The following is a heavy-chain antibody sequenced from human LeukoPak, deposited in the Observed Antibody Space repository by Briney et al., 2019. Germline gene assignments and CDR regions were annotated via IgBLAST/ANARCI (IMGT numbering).Heavy chain of an antibody. CDR3: ARVVVVVGVGPGFDP. V-gene: IGHV4-34*01. CDR1: GGSFSGYY. J-gene: IGHJ5*02. Sequence: PSDTLSLTCAVYGGSFSGYYWSWIRQPPGKGLEWIGEINHSGSTNYNPSLKSRVTISVDTSKNQFPLKLSSATAADTAVYYCARVVVVVGVGPGFDPWGQGTLVTVSS. CDR2: INHSGST. D-gene: IGHD2-15*01.